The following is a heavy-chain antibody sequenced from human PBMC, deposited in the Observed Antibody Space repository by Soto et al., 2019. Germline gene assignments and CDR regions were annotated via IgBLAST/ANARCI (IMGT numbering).Heavy chain of an antibody. CDR3: VRVERGTATTVVDAFDI. J-gene: IGHJ3*02. Sequence: QVQLQQWGAGLLKPSETLSLTCAVYGGFVSSGSYYWSWIRQPPGKGLEWIGEMSHSGGTHFNPSLKSRVTISVDTSKNQFSLKMSSVTAADTALDYCVRVERGTATTVVDAFDIWGPGTMVTVSS. V-gene: IGHV4-34*01. CDR2: MSHSGGT. CDR1: GGFVSSGSYY. D-gene: IGHD1-1*01.